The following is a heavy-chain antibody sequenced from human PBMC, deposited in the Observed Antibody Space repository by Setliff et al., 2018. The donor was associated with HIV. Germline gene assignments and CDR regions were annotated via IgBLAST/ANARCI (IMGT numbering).Heavy chain of an antibody. CDR2: INAGNGNT. CDR3: ARDACDSNKCYVYNWFDP. V-gene: IGHV1-3*01. D-gene: IGHD3-22*01. J-gene: IGHJ5*02. CDR1: GYTFTSHT. Sequence: ASVKVSCKTSGYTFTSHTLQWVRQAPGQGLEWMGWINAGNGNTKYSQGFQSRLTITRDTSATTAFMELSGLTSEDTAVYFCARDACDSNKCYVYNWFDPWGQGTLVTVSS.